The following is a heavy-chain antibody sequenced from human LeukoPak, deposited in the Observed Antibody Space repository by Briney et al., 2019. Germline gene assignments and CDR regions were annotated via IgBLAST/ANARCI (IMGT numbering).Heavy chain of an antibody. D-gene: IGHD3-9*01. J-gene: IGHJ4*02. V-gene: IGHV3-23*01. CDR2: ISGSGGST. Sequence: GGSLRLPCAASGFTFSSYAMSWVRQAPGKGLEWVSAISGSGGSTYYADSVKGRSTISRDNSKNTLYLQMNSLRAEDTAVYYCAKDHYDILTGYSTYWGQGTLVTVSS. CDR3: AKDHYDILTGYSTY. CDR1: GFTFSSYA.